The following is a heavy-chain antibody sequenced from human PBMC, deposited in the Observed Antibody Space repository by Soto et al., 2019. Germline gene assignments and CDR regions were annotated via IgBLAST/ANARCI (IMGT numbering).Heavy chain of an antibody. D-gene: IGHD2-15*01. CDR1: GGSISNFY. Sequence: PSETLSLTCTVSGGSISNFYWSWIRQPPGKGLEWIGYVYYTGSTSYNLSLKRRVTFSADSSRGQFSLRLNSVTAADTAVYYCSRAVLWLDLFAATFVPHGYCMDVWGQGTTVTVSS. CDR2: VYYTGST. J-gene: IGHJ6*02. CDR3: SRAVLWLDLFAATFVPHGYCMDV. V-gene: IGHV4-59*08.